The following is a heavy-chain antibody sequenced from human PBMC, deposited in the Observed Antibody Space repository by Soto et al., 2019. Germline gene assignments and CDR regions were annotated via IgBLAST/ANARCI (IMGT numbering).Heavy chain of an antibody. V-gene: IGHV4-59*01. D-gene: IGHD2-15*01. CDR1: GGSISSYY. Sequence: SETLSLTCTVSGGSISSYYWSWIRQPPGKGLEWIGYIYYSGSTNYNPSLKSRVTISVDTSKNQFSLKLSSVTAADTAVYYCARIGGQGYCSGGSCPYFDYWGQGTRVTVSS. J-gene: IGHJ4*02. CDR2: IYYSGST. CDR3: ARIGGQGYCSGGSCPYFDY.